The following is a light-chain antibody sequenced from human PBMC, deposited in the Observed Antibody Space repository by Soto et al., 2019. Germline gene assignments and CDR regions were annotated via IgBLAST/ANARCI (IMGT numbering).Light chain of an antibody. CDR3: QQYNNWPPIT. J-gene: IGKJ5*01. CDR2: GAS. V-gene: IGKV3-15*01. Sequence: IRMYNSLSTVSVYQGERATLSCRASQSVSSNLAWYQQKPGQAPRLLIYGASTRATGIPARFSGSGSGTEFTLTISSLQSEDFAVYYCQQYNNWPPITFGQGTRLE. CDR1: QSVSSN.